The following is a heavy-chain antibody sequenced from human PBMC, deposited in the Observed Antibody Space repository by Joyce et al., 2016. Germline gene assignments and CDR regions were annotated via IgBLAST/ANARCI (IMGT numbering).Heavy chain of an antibody. Sequence: EVQLVESGGGLVKTGMSPRLSCAASGFTFSSYSMNWIRQEQGRGLEWVSYISSNGRTQSYADSVKGRFTIARDNGKNSLYLQMDRLTDADTAIYYCARDIYGDYSLDYWGQGTLVTVSS. CDR3: ARDIYGDYSLDY. J-gene: IGHJ4*02. CDR2: ISSNGRTQ. V-gene: IGHV3-48*02. D-gene: IGHD4-11*01. CDR1: GFTFSSYS.